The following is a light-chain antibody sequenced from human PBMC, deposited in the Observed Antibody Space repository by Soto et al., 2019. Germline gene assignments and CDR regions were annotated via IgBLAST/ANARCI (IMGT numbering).Light chain of an antibody. V-gene: IGKV4-1*01. CDR2: WAS. CDR1: QSVLYTSNNKNY. J-gene: IGKJ2*01. Sequence: DIVMTQSPDSLAVSLGERATINCKSSQSVLYTSNNKNYLAWYQQTPGQPPKLLIYWASTRDSGVPDRFSGSGSGTDFTLTISSLQAEDVAVYYCQQYYSTLYTFGQGTKLEI. CDR3: QQYYSTLYT.